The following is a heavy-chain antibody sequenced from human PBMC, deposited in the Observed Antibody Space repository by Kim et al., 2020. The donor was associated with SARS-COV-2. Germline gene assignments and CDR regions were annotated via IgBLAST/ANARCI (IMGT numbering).Heavy chain of an antibody. CDR2: IKADGSDR. CDR3: ARNSERSNNLPDVFDF. CDR1: GFIFSNYW. Sequence: GGSLRLSCAASGFIFSNYWMTWVRQAPGKGLEWVANIKADGSDRYYVDSVKGRFTISRDNAKNSVYLQMNSLRAEDTAVYYCARNSERSNNLPDVFDFWGQGTLVSVSS. D-gene: IGHD1-26*01. V-gene: IGHV3-7*01. J-gene: IGHJ4*02.